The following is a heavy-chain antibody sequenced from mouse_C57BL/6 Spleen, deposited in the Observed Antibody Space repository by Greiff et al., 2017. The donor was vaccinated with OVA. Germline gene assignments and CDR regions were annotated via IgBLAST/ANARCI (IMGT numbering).Heavy chain of an antibody. CDR2: ISSGGDYI. Sequence: EVQGVESGEGLVKPGGSLKLSCAASGFTFSSYAMSWVRQTPEKRLEWVAYISSGGDYIYYADTVKGRFTISRDNARNTLYLQMSSLKSEDTAMYYCTREEMITTGFAYWGQGTLVTVSA. J-gene: IGHJ3*01. V-gene: IGHV5-9-1*02. CDR3: TREEMITTGFAY. D-gene: IGHD2-4*01. CDR1: GFTFSSYA.